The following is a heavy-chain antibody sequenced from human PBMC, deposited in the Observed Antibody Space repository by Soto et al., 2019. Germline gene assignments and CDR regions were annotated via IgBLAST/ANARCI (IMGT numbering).Heavy chain of an antibody. D-gene: IGHD2-21*02. J-gene: IGHJ4*02. CDR2: IWYDGITK. Sequence: QVQLVESGGGVVQPGTSLRLSCAASGFTFSSYGMHWVRQAPGKGLEWVAVIWYDGITKYYGDSVKGRFTISRDNSKNTVYWQMNSLRVEDTAVYYCVRDGSGGDWRYFDYWGQGTLVTISS. CDR1: GFTFSSYG. CDR3: VRDGSGGDWRYFDY. V-gene: IGHV3-33*01.